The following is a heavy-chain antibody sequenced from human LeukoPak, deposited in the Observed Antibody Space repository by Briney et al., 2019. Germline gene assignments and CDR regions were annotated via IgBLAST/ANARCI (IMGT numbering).Heavy chain of an antibody. D-gene: IGHD6-19*01. CDR3: ARRSGIAVAGAFDY. CDR2: IRPSGDNT. J-gene: IGHJ4*02. V-gene: IGHV3-23*01. Sequence: GGSLRLSCAASGFTFSSYDMTWVRQAPGRGLEWVSSIRPSGDNTYYGDSVKGRFTISRDNSKNTLCLQMNSLRAEDTAVYYCARRSGIAVAGAFDYRGQGTLVTVSS. CDR1: GFTFSSYD.